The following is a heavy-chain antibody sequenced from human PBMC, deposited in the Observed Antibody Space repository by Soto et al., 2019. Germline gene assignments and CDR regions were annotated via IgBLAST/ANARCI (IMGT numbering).Heavy chain of an antibody. D-gene: IGHD2-15*01. CDR1: GGSVSSGSYY. Sequence: QVQLQESGPGLVKPSETLSLTCTVSGGSVSSGSYYWSWIRQPPGKGLEWIGYIYYSGSTNYNPSLKSRVTISVDTSKNQFSLKLSSVTAADTAVYYCARGYCSGGSCYSGDYYYYYGMDVWGQGTTVTVSS. J-gene: IGHJ6*02. V-gene: IGHV4-61*01. CDR2: IYYSGST. CDR3: ARGYCSGGSCYSGDYYYYYGMDV.